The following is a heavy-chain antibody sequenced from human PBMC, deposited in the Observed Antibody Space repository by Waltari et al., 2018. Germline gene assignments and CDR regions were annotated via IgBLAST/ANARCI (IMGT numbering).Heavy chain of an antibody. CDR1: GVTVGNNY. Sequence: EVQLVESGGDLVEPGESLRFSCAASGVTVGNNYMTWLRQAPGKGRKWVEVICSGGGIQDADAGKGRSTISRDNSKNTVYLQMNSLRTEDTAMYYWARNQVEMPLDYWGQGTLVTVSS. CDR3: ARNQVEMPLDY. CDR2: ICSGGGI. J-gene: IGHJ4*02. D-gene: IGHD2-21*01. V-gene: IGHV3-53*01.